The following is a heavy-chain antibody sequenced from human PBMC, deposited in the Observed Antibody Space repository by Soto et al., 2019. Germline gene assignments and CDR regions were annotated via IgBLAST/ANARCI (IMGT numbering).Heavy chain of an antibody. CDR3: ATISWVRCPTGSMDG. Sequence: GESLKISCMGSGFSFTTYWLAWVRQMPGKGLECMGIIYTGDSDTRYSPSFHGQAPISADKFINTDFLQWSSLQASDTAMYYCATISWVRCPTGSMDGWGQGTTVTVSS. V-gene: IGHV5-51*01. CDR2: IYTGDSDT. D-gene: IGHD3-10*01. J-gene: IGHJ6*02. CDR1: GFSFTTYW.